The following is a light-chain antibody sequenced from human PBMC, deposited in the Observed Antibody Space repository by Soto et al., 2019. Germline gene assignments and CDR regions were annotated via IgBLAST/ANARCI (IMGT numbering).Light chain of an antibody. CDR3: HQYGSSPRT. V-gene: IGKV3-20*01. J-gene: IGKJ1*01. Sequence: EIVLTQSPGTLSLSPGERATLSCRASQSVSSSYLAWYQQKPGQAPRLLIYGASSRATGIPDGFSGSGSGTDFTRTISRLEPEDFAVYYWHQYGSSPRTFGQGTKVEIK. CDR2: GAS. CDR1: QSVSSSY.